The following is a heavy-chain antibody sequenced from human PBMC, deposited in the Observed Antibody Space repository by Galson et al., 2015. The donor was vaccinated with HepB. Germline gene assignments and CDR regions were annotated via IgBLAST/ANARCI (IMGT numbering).Heavy chain of an antibody. Sequence: SLRLSCAASGFTFSDYYMSWIRQAPGKGLEWVSYISSSSSYTNCADSVKGRFTISRDNAKNSLYLQMNSLRAEDTAVYYCARSYGSGSYYIDAFDIWGQGTMVTVSS. CDR1: GFTFSDYY. D-gene: IGHD3-10*01. CDR3: ARSYGSGSYYIDAFDI. CDR2: ISSSSSYT. J-gene: IGHJ3*02. V-gene: IGHV3-11*06.